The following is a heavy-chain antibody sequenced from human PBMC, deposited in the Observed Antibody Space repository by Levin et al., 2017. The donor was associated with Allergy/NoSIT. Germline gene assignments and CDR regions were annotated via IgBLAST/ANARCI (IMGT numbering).Heavy chain of an antibody. CDR1: GGSFSGYY. Sequence: SETLSLTCAVYGGSFSGYYWSWIRQSPGKGLEWIGEINHSGTTKYNPSLKSRVTISMDTSKNQFSLKLTSVTAADTAVYYCARPLGYCGGGSCPFDPWGQGTLVTVSS. D-gene: IGHD2-15*01. J-gene: IGHJ5*02. CDR2: INHSGTT. V-gene: IGHV4-34*01. CDR3: ARPLGYCGGGSCPFDP.